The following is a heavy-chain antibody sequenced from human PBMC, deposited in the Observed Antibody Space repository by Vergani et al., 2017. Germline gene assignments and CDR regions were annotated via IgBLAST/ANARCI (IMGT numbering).Heavy chain of an antibody. V-gene: IGHV3-48*01. CDR1: GFTFSSYS. Sequence: EVQLVESGGGLVQPGGSLRLSCAASGFTFSSYSMNWVRQAPGKGLEWVSYISSSSSTIYYADSVKGRFTISRDNAKNSLYLQMNSLRAEDTAVYYCAREEGLVGATTGWFDPWGQGTLVTVSS. CDR3: AREEGLVGATTGWFDP. D-gene: IGHD1-26*01. J-gene: IGHJ5*02. CDR2: ISSSSSTI.